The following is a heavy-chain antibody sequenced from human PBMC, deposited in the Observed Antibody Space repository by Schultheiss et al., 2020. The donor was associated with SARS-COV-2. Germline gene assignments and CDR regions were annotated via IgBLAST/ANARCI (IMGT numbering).Heavy chain of an antibody. D-gene: IGHD6-13*01. J-gene: IGHJ5*02. CDR2: IWYDGSNK. V-gene: IGHV3-33*08. CDR1: GFTFSSYD. Sequence: GGSLRLSCEASGFTFSSYDMHWVRQAPGKGLEWVAVIWYDGSNKYYADSVKGRFTISRDNSKNTLYLQMNSLRAEDTAVYYCARDQTTAAAGGNWFDPWGQGTLVTVSS. CDR3: ARDQTTAAAGGNWFDP.